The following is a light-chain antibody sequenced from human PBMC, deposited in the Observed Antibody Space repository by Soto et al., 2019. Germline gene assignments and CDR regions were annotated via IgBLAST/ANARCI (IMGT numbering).Light chain of an antibody. CDR3: QQSYSTPWT. V-gene: IGKV1-39*01. Sequence: DIQMTQSPSSLSASVGDRVTITCRASQSICSYLNWYQQKPGKAPKLLIYAASSLQSGVPSRFSGSGSGTDFTLTISSLQPEDFETSYCQQSYSTPWTFGQGTKVETK. CDR1: QSICSY. J-gene: IGKJ1*01. CDR2: AAS.